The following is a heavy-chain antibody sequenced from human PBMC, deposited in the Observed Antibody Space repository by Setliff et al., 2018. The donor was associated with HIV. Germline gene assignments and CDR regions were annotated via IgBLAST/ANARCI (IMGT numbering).Heavy chain of an antibody. V-gene: IGHV4-59*12. D-gene: IGHD3-9*01. CDR1: GGSFSGYY. J-gene: IGHJ4*01. CDR2: IYYSGMT. CDR3: ARLRYSVFDY. Sequence: TSETLSLTCAVYGGSFSGYYWSWIRQPPGKGLEWIGDIYYSGMTNYNPSLQSRVTISLDTSKNQFSLKLSSVTAADTAAYYCARLRYSVFDYWGHGTLVTVSS.